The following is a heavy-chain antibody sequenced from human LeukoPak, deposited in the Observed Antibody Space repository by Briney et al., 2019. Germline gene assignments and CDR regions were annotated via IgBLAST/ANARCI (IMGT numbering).Heavy chain of an antibody. J-gene: IGHJ4*02. CDR1: EFSVGSNY. V-gene: IGHV3-69-1*01. CDR3: ARVLHKRNYDSTTYYGY. Sequence: GGSLRLSCAASEFSVGSNYMTWVRQAPGKGLEWVSYISSSSTIYYADSVKGRFTISRDNAKNSLYLQMNSLRAEDTAVYYCARVLHKRNYDSTTYYGYWGQGTLVTVSS. CDR2: ISSSSTI. D-gene: IGHD3-22*01.